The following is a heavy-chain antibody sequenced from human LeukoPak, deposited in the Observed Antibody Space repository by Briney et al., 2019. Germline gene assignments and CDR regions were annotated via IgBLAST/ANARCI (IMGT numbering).Heavy chain of an antibody. CDR2: ISRGSRTI. CDR1: GFTFSSYR. Sequence: EGSLRLSCAGSGFTFSSYRMNWVRQAPGKGLEWVSNISRGSRTIYYSDSVKGRFTISRDNAKNSLYLQMNSLRTEDTAVYYCARDSYSSSRNDYWGQGTLVTVSS. CDR3: ARDSYSSSRNDY. V-gene: IGHV3-48*01. D-gene: IGHD6-13*01. J-gene: IGHJ4*02.